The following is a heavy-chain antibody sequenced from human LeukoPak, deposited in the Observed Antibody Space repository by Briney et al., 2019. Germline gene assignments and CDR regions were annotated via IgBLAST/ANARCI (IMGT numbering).Heavy chain of an antibody. V-gene: IGHV1-69*01. CDR1: GGTFSSYA. J-gene: IGHJ4*02. CDR2: IIPIFGTA. Sequence: SVKVSRKASGGTFSSYAISWVRQAPGQGLEWMGGIIPIFGTANYAQKFQGRVTITADESTSTAYMELSSLRSEDTAVYYCARGGPSYYDFWSGYYGGYWGQGTLVTVSS. D-gene: IGHD3-3*01. CDR3: ARGGPSYYDFWSGYYGGY.